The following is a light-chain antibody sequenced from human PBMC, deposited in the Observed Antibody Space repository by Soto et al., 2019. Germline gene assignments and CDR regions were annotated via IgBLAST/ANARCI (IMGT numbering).Light chain of an antibody. V-gene: IGKV1-27*01. CDR1: QDISDH. CDR2: GAS. Sequence: DFQMTPSPSSLSASVGDRVTITCRASQDISDHVAWYQHKPGQVPELLIYGASTLQSGVPSRFSGGGSGTDFPLTISSLQPDDVATYYWQKYDRTPRTFGQGTNVELK. CDR3: QKYDRTPRT. J-gene: IGKJ1*01.